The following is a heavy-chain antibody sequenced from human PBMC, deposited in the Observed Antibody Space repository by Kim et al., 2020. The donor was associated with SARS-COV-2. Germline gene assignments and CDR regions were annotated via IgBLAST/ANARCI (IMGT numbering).Heavy chain of an antibody. CDR1: GGSISSYY. Sequence: SETLSLTCTVSGGSISSYYWSWIRQPPGKGLEWIGYIYYSGSTNYNPSLKSRVTISVDTSKNQFSLKLSSVTAADTAVYYCARSRDTMVRGVIDWFDPWGQGTLVTVSS. V-gene: IGHV4-59*08. CDR2: IYYSGST. D-gene: IGHD3-10*01. J-gene: IGHJ5*02. CDR3: ARSRDTMVRGVIDWFDP.